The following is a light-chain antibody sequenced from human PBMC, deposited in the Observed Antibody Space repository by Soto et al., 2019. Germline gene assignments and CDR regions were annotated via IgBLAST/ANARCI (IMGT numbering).Light chain of an antibody. CDR3: QSYDDSLTGPV. Sequence: QSVLTQPPSVSGAPGQRVSISCTGSSSNIRAGYDAHWYQQHPGKVPRLLIYNDNNRPSGVPDRFSGSKSGTSASLAITGIQPEDEANYYCQSYDDSLTGPVFGPGTKVTVL. V-gene: IGLV1-40*01. J-gene: IGLJ1*01. CDR1: SSNIRAGYD. CDR2: NDN.